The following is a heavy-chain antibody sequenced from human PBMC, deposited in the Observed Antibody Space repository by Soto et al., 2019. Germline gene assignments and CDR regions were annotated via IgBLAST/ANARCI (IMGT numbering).Heavy chain of an antibody. CDR3: AREGYYAGSGTYSPPRYYGMDV. CDR1: GYTFSSYG. J-gene: IGHJ6*02. Sequence: QVQLVQSGVAVKKAGASVKVSCKASGYTFSSYGISWARQAPGQGLEWMGWISDYNGNTHYAQKFQGRLIMTTDTTTRKAYMELRGLRHNNTAVYFCAREGYYAGSGTYSPPRYYGMDVWGQGTTVTVSS. V-gene: IGHV1-18*01. CDR2: ISDYNGNT. D-gene: IGHD3-10*01.